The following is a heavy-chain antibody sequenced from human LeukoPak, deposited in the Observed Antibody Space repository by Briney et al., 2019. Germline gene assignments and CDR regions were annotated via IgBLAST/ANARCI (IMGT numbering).Heavy chain of an antibody. D-gene: IGHD6-13*01. J-gene: IGHJ6*02. Sequence: ASVKVSCKASGYTFTRHYMNWVRQAPGQGLEWMGWINPNSGGTNYAQKFQGWVTMTRDTSISTAYMELSRLRSDDTAVYYCARGQTPPRVGSSWSYYYYYGMDVWGQGTTVTVSS. CDR1: GYTFTRHY. V-gene: IGHV1-2*04. CDR3: ARGQTPPRVGSSWSYYYYYGMDV. CDR2: INPNSGGT.